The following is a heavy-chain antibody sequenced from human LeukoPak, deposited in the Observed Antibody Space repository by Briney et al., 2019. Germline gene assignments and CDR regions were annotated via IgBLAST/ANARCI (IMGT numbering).Heavy chain of an antibody. CDR3: ARGDKGQTSGWYWFDP. D-gene: IGHD6-19*01. J-gene: IGHJ5*02. Sequence: ASVKVSCKASGYNFTSFDINWVRQATGQGLEWMGWMNPNSGNTGYAQKFQGRVTMTSNTSTSTVSMELSSLTSEDTAAYYCARGDKGQTSGWYWFDPWGQGTLVTVSS. CDR1: GYNFTSFD. V-gene: IGHV1-8*01. CDR2: MNPNSGNT.